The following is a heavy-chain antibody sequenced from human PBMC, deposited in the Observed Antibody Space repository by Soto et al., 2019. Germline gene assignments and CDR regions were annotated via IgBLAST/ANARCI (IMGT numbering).Heavy chain of an antibody. D-gene: IGHD3-22*01. J-gene: IGHJ4*02. CDR1: GFTFSSYS. V-gene: IGHV3-21*01. Sequence: EVQLVESGGGLVKPGGSLRLSCAASGFTFSSYSMNWVRQAPGKGLEWVSSISSSSSYIYYADSVKGRFTISRDNAKSSLYLQMNSLRAEDTAVYYCARELTGFGDYDRGWGQGTLVTVSS. CDR2: ISSSSSYI. CDR3: ARELTGFGDYDRG.